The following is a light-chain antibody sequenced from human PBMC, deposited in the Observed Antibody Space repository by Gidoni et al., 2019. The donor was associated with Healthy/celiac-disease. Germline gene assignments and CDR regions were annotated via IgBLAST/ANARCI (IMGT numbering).Light chain of an antibody. V-gene: IGKV1-27*01. CDR3: QKYNSAPPSIT. CDR2: AAS. J-gene: IGKJ5*01. CDR1: PGISNY. Sequence: DIQMTQSPSSLSASVGDRVTIPCRASPGISNYLAWYPQIPGKVPKLLIYAASTLQSGVPSRFSGSGSGTDFTLTISSLQPEDVATYYCQKYNSAPPSITFXQXTRLXIK.